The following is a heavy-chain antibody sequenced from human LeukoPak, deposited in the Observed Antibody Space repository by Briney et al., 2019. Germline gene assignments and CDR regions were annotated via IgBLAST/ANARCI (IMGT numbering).Heavy chain of an antibody. D-gene: IGHD3-10*01. CDR2: MNPNSGNT. V-gene: IGHV1-8*01. CDR3: ARVGRLYGSGSYYTY. J-gene: IGHJ4*02. Sequence: ASVKVSCKASGYTFTSYDINWVRQATGQGLEWMGWMNPNSGNTGYAQKFQDRVTMTRNTSISTAYMELSSLRSEDTAVYYCARVGRLYGSGSYYTYWGQGTLVTVSS. CDR1: GYTFTSYD.